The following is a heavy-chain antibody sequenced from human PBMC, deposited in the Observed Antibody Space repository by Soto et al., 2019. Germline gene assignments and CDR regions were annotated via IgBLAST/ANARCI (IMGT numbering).Heavy chain of an antibody. J-gene: IGHJ5*02. CDR1: GFTFSSCG. Sequence: EVQLVEYWGGLVQPGGSLRLSCAASGFTFSSCGMNWVRQAPGKGLELVSYISSSSTTIYYADSVKGRFTISRDNAKNSLYLQMNSLRAEDTAVYYCARDSGQCLPTTCYHWGHGTLVTVSS. V-gene: IGHV3-48*01. D-gene: IGHD6-19*01. CDR2: ISSSSTTI. CDR3: ARDSGQCLPTTCYH.